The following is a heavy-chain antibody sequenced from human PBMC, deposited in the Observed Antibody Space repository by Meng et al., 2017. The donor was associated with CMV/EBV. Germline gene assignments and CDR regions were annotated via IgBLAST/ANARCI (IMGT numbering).Heavy chain of an antibody. CDR3: AYSSSKNYYYYYGMDV. CDR1: SGTFSSYA. J-gene: IGHJ6*02. CDR2: IIPIFGTA. Sequence: SVKVSCKASSGTFSSYAISWVRHAPGQGLEWRGGIIPIFGTANYAQKFQGRVTITTDESTSTAYMELSSLRSEDTAVYYCAYSSSKNYYYYYGMDVWGQGTTVTVSS. D-gene: IGHD6-13*01. V-gene: IGHV1-69*05.